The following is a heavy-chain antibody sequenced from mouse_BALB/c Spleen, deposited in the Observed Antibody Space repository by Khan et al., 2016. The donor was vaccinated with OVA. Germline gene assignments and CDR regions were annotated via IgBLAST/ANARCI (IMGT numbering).Heavy chain of an antibody. Sequence: LQESGPGLVKPSQSLSLTCTVTGYSITSDYAWNWIRQFPGHKLEWMGYISYSGSTNYNPSLKSRISITRDTSKNQFFLQLNSVTTEDTATYYCARDGSRYYYAMDYWGQGTSVTVSS. D-gene: IGHD2-3*01. V-gene: IGHV3-2*02. CDR3: ARDGSRYYYAMDY. CDR2: ISYSGST. J-gene: IGHJ4*01. CDR1: GYSITSDYA.